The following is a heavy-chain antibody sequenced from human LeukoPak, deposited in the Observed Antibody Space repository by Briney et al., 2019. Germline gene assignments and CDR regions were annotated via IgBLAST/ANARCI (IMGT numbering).Heavy chain of an antibody. CDR2: ISANNGDT. D-gene: IGHD5-24*01. CDR3: ARDWPTIIADY. CDR1: GYTCTSHG. V-gene: IGHV1-18*01. Sequence: ASVKVSCKTSGYTCTSHGISWVRQAPGQGLEWMGWISANNGDTNYAQRMQGRLTMTTDTSTSTAYMELRSLSSDDTAIYYCARDWPTIIADYWGQGTLVTVSS. J-gene: IGHJ4*02.